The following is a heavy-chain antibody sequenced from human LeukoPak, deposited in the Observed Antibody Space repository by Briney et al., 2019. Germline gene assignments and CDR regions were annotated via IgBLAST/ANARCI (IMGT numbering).Heavy chain of an antibody. CDR3: ARDREYCSGGSCYSYYYYGMDV. CDR1: GFTFSSYS. Sequence: PGGSLRLSCAASGFTFSSYSMNWVRPAPGKGLEWVSYISSSSSTIYYADSVKGRFTISRDNAKNSLYLQMNSLRAEDTAVYYCARDREYCSGGSCYSYYYYGMDVWGQGTTVTVSS. CDR2: ISSSSSTI. D-gene: IGHD2-15*01. J-gene: IGHJ6*02. V-gene: IGHV3-48*04.